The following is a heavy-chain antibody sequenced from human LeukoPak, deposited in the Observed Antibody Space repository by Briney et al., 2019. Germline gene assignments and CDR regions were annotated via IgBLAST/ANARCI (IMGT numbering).Heavy chain of an antibody. J-gene: IGHJ4*02. V-gene: IGHV3-23*01. CDR2: ISGGST. CDR1: GFTFSSYA. CDR3: AKEVARDYSNYVVY. Sequence: GGSLRLSCAASGFTFSSYAMSWVRQAPGKGLEWVSAISGGSTYYADSVKGRFTISRDNSKNTLYLQMNSLRAEDTAVYYCAKEVARDYSNYVVYWGQGTLVTVSS. D-gene: IGHD4-11*01.